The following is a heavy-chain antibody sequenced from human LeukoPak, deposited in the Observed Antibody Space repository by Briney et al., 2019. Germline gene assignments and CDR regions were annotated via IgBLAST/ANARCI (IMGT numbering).Heavy chain of an antibody. Sequence: GGSLRLSCAASGFTFSSYWMSWVRQAPGKGLEWVANIKKDGSEKYYVDSVKGRFTISRDSAKSSLYLQMNSLRAEDTAVYYCARVGPGAFDIWGQGTMVTVSS. CDR3: ARVGPGAFDI. J-gene: IGHJ3*02. V-gene: IGHV3-7*01. CDR1: GFTFSSYW. CDR2: IKKDGSEK.